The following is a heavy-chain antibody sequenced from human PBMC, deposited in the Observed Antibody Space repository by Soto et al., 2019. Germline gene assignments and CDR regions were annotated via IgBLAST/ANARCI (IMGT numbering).Heavy chain of an antibody. CDR1: GGSISSSSYY. V-gene: IGHV4-39*01. CDR2: IYYSGST. D-gene: IGHD2-21*02. Sequence: QLQLQESGPGLVKPSETLSLTCTVSGGSISSSSYYWGWIRQPPGKGLEWIGSIYYSGSTYYNPSLKSRVTISVDTSKNQFSLKLSSVTAADTAVYYCARRHNCGGDCYVWFVWGQGTLVTVSS. CDR3: ARRHNCGGDCYVWFV. J-gene: IGHJ4*02.